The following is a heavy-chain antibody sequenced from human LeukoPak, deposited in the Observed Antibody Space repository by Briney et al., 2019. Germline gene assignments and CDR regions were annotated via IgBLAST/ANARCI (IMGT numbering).Heavy chain of an antibody. CDR3: ARALESGLWSVPAAIFPSSWFDP. J-gene: IGHJ5*02. V-gene: IGHV1-18*01. D-gene: IGHD2-2*01. Sequence: GASVKVSCKASGYTFTSYGISWVRQAPGQGLEWMGWISAYNGNTNYAQKLQGRVAMTIDTSTSTAYMELSRLRSDDTAVYYCARALESGLWSVPAAIFPSSWFDPWGQGTLVTVSS. CDR1: GYTFTSYG. CDR2: ISAYNGNT.